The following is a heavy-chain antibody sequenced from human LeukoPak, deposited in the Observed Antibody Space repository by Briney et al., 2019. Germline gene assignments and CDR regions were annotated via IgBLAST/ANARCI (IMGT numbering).Heavy chain of an antibody. J-gene: IGHJ5*02. V-gene: IGHV3-74*01. CDR3: ARPTKEGSSWYWWFDP. D-gene: IGHD6-13*01. CDR1: GFTFSSYW. CDR2: INNDGSST. Sequence: GGSLRLSCAASGFTFSSYWMHWVRQAPGKGLVWGSRINNDGSSTSYADSVKGRFTISRDNAKNTLYLQMNSLRAEDTAVYYCARPTKEGSSWYWWFDPWGQGTLVTVSS.